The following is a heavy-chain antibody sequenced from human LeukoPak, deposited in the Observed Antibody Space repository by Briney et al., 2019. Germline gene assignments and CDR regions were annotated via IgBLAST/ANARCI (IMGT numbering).Heavy chain of an antibody. J-gene: IGHJ3*02. CDR2: ISAYNGNT. Sequence: ASVKVSCKASGYTFTSYGISWVRQAPGQGLEWMGWISAYNGNTNYAQKLQGRVTMTTDTSISTAYMELSSLRSEDTAVYYCAKDSSGNAFDIWGQGTMVTVSS. D-gene: IGHD6-19*01. V-gene: IGHV1-18*01. CDR3: AKDSSGNAFDI. CDR1: GYTFTSYG.